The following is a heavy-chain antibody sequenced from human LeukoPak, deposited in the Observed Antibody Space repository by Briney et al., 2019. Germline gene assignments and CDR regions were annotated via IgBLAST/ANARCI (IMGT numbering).Heavy chain of an antibody. V-gene: IGHV3-23*01. J-gene: IGHJ3*02. CDR1: GFTFDTYA. Sequence: GGSLRLSCAASGFTFDTYAMSWVRQAPGKGLEWVSTIGGIETGYADSVKGRFTISRDNPKNTVYLEMTSLRAEDTAVYFCVKDAFRGYGIYDAFDIWRQGTRATVSS. CDR2: IGGIET. D-gene: IGHD3-16*01. CDR3: VKDAFRGYGIYDAFDI.